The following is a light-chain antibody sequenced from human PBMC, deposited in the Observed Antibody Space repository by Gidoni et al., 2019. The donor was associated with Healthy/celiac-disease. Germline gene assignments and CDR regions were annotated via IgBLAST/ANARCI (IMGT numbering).Light chain of an antibody. CDR3: QQYNNWPLPV. J-gene: IGKJ4*01. V-gene: IGKV3-15*01. CDR1: QSVSSN. Sequence: EIVMTQSPATLSVSPGERATLSCRASQSVSSNLAWYQQKPGQAPRLLIYGASTRATGIPARFSGSGSGTEFTLTISSLQSEDFAVYYCQQYNNWPLPVFGGGTKVEIK. CDR2: GAS.